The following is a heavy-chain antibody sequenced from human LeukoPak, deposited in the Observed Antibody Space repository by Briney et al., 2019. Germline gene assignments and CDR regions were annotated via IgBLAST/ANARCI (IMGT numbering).Heavy chain of an antibody. J-gene: IGHJ6*04. V-gene: IGHV3-21*01. CDR1: GFTFSSYS. D-gene: IGHD3-3*01. Sequence: MSGGSLRLSCAASGFTFSSYSMNWVRQAPGKGLEWVSSISSSSSYIYYADSVKGRFTISRDNAKNSLYLQMNSLRAEDTVVYYCASSTRGGIEYYDFWSRYFLLDVWGKGTTVTVSS. CDR3: ASSTRGGIEYYDFWSRYFLLDV. CDR2: ISSSSSYI.